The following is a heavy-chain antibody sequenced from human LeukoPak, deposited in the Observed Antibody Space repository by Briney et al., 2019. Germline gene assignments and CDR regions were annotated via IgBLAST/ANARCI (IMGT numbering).Heavy chain of an antibody. CDR1: GGSISSSSFY. J-gene: IGHJ3*02. CDR2: IYYSGST. CDR3: ASLSYDNDAFDI. V-gene: IGHV4-61*05. Sequence: PSETLSLTCTVSGGSISSSSFYWGWIRQPPGEGLEWIGYIYYSGSTNYNPSLKSRVTISVDTSKNQFSLKLSSVTAADTAVYYCASLSYDNDAFDIWGQGTMVTVSS. D-gene: IGHD2-8*01.